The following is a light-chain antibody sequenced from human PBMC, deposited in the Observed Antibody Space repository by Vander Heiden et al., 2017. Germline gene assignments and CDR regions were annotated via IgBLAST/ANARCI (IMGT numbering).Light chain of an antibody. CDR1: QRISSW. CDR2: KAS. J-gene: IGKJ4*01. V-gene: IGKV1-5*03. CDR3: QQYNSYS. Sequence: DIQMTQSPSTLSASVGDRVTITCRASQRISSWLAWYQQKPGKAPKLLIYKASSLESGVPSRFSGSGSGTEFTLTISSLQPDDFATYYCQQYNSYSFGGGTKVEIK.